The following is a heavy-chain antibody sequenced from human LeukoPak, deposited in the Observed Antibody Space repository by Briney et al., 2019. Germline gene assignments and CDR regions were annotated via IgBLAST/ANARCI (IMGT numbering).Heavy chain of an antibody. D-gene: IGHD4-17*01. CDR2: INHSGST. Sequence: KSSETLSLTCAVYGGSFSGYYWSWIRQPPGKGLEWIGEINHSGSTNYNPSLKSRVTISVDTSKNQFSLKLSSVTAADTAVYYCARDGDPGAFDIWGQGTMVTVSS. V-gene: IGHV4-34*01. CDR3: ARDGDPGAFDI. J-gene: IGHJ3*02. CDR1: GGSFSGYY.